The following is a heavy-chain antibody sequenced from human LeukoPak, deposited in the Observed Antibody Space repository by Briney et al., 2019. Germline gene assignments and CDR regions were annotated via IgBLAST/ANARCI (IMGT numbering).Heavy chain of an antibody. CDR2: ISYDGSNK. D-gene: IGHD6-6*01. V-gene: IGHV3-30*18. CDR3: AKDLYSSSNP. Sequence: GRSLRLSCAASGFTFSSYSMHWVRQAPGKGLEWVAVISYDGSNKYYADSVKGRFTISRDNSKNTLYLQMNSLRAEDTAVYYCAKDLYSSSNPWGQGALVTVSS. J-gene: IGHJ5*02. CDR1: GFTFSSYS.